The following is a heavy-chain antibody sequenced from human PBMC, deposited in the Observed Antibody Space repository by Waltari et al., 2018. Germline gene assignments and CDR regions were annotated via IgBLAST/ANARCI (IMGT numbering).Heavy chain of an antibody. J-gene: IGHJ4*02. CDR3: ARETYYDSSGYPDY. V-gene: IGHV1-2*06. Sequence: QVQLVQSGAEVKKPGASVKVSCKASGYTFTGYTMHWVRPAPGQGLEWMGRINPNIGSTNYAQKCPGRVIMTRDTSISTAYMGLSRLGSDDTAVYYCARETYYDSSGYPDYWGQGTLVTVSS. D-gene: IGHD3-22*01. CDR2: INPNIGST. CDR1: GYTFTGYT.